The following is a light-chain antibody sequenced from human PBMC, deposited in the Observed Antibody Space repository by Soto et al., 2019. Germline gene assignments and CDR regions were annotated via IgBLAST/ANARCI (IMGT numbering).Light chain of an antibody. CDR3: SSFSSITREV. V-gene: IGLV2-14*01. J-gene: IGLJ2*01. CDR1: SSDVGGYSY. Sequence: QSALTQPASVSGSPGQSITISCTGTSSDVGGYSYVSWYQQHPGKTPKLMIYEVSNRPSGVSHRFSGSKSGNTASLTISGLQTEDEADYYCSSFSSITREVFGGGTKLPS. CDR2: EVS.